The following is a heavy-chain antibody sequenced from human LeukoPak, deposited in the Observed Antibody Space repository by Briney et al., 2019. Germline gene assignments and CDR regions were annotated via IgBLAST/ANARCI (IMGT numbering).Heavy chain of an antibody. V-gene: IGHV4-39*07. J-gene: IGHJ4*02. CDR1: GGSITKNGYY. CDR3: CGSGWFAGPFGY. D-gene: IGHD6-19*01. CDR2: MHYGGST. Sequence: SETLSLTCSVSGGSITKNGYYWGWIRQSPETGLEWIGSMHYGGSTYYNPSLNSRVTISVDTSKNQFFLKLTSVTAADTAVYYCCGSGWFAGPFGYWGQGALVTVSS.